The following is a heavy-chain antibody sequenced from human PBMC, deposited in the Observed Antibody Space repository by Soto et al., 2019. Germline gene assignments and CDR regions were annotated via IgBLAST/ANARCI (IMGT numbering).Heavy chain of an antibody. D-gene: IGHD3-16*01. CDR3: ASDYDYVWGSYKPWFDP. CDR2: ISSSSSYI. CDR1: GFTFSSYS. Sequence: NPGGSLRLSCAASGFTFSSYSMNWVRQAPGKGLEWVSSISSSSSYIYYADSVKGRFTISRDNAKNSLYLQMNSLRAEDTAVYYCASDYDYVWGSYKPWFDPSGQGTLVTVSS. J-gene: IGHJ5*02. V-gene: IGHV3-21*01.